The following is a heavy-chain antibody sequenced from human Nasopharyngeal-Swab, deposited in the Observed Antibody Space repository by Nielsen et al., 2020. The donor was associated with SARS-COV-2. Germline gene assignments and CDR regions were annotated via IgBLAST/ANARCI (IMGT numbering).Heavy chain of an antibody. D-gene: IGHD3-3*01. CDR2: IIPIFGTA. CDR3: ARDKGLRFLEWLPLKGFTGWFDP. J-gene: IGHJ5*02. V-gene: IGHV1-69*01. Sequence: WVRQAPGQGLEWMGGIIPIFGTANYVQKFQGRVTITADESTSTAYMELSSLRSEDTAVYYCARDKGLRFLEWLPLKGFTGWFDPWGQGTLVTVSS.